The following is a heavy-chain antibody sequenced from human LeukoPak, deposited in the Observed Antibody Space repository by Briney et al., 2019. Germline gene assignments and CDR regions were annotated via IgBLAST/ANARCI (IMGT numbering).Heavy chain of an antibody. CDR2: ISYDGSNK. V-gene: IGHV3-30-3*01. Sequence: PGGSLRLSCAASGFTFSSYAMHWVRQAPGKGLEWVAVISYDGSNKYYADSVKGRFTISRDNSKNTLYLQMNSLRAEDTAVYYCARDDNSSWDAFDIWGQGTMVTVSS. CDR1: GFTFSSYA. CDR3: ARDDNSSWDAFDI. D-gene: IGHD6-6*01. J-gene: IGHJ3*02.